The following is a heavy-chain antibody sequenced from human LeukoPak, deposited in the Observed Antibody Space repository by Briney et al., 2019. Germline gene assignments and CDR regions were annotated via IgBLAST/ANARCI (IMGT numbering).Heavy chain of an antibody. CDR2: IIPIFGTA. CDR3: AREGRGYSYGY. D-gene: IGHD5-18*01. V-gene: IGHV1-69*05. J-gene: IGHJ4*02. CDR1: GDTFSSYD. Sequence: ASVKVSCKGSGDTFSSYDISWVRQAPGQGLEWMGRIIPIFGTANYAQKFQGRVTITTDESTSTAYMELSSLRSEDTAVYYCAREGRGYSYGYWGQGTLVTVSS.